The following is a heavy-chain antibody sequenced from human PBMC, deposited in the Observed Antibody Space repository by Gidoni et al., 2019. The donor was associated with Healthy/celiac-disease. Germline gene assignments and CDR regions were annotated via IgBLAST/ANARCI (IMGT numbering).Heavy chain of an antibody. Sequence: EVQLLESGGGLVQPGGSLRLSCAASGFTFSSYAMRGVRQAPGKGPEWVSAISGSGGSTYYADSVKGRFTISRDNSKNTLYLQMNSLRAEDTAVYYCAKDKRVLLWFGELLFGDYWGQGTLVTVSS. CDR3: AKDKRVLLWFGELLFGDY. D-gene: IGHD3-10*01. CDR2: ISGSGGST. CDR1: GFTFSSYA. V-gene: IGHV3-23*01. J-gene: IGHJ4*02.